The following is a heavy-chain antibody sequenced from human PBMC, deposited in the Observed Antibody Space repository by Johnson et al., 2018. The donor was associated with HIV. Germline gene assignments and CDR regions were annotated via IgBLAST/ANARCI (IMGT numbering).Heavy chain of an antibody. J-gene: IGHJ3*02. Sequence: QVQLVESGGGVVQPGRSLRLSCAASGFTFSTYSMDWVRQAPGKGLEWVAVISFDGSNKYYADSVKVRFSISRDNSKNTLYLQMNSLRAEDKAVYYCASHVGSSVGSAFDIWGQGTMVTVSS. D-gene: IGHD6-6*01. CDR3: ASHVGSSVGSAFDI. CDR2: ISFDGSNK. CDR1: GFTFSTYS. V-gene: IGHV3-30*04.